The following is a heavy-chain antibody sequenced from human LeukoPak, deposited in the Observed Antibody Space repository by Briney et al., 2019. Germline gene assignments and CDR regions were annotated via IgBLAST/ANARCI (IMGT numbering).Heavy chain of an antibody. J-gene: IGHJ4*02. V-gene: IGHV3-23*01. Sequence: SCKASGYTFSSYAMSWVRQAPGKGLEWVSAISGSGGSTYYADSVKGRFTISRDNSKNTLYLQMNSLRAEDTAVYYCAKDRQITGTPYFDYWGQGTLVTVSS. CDR3: AKDRQITGTPYFDY. D-gene: IGHD1-20*01. CDR1: GYTFSSYA. CDR2: ISGSGGST.